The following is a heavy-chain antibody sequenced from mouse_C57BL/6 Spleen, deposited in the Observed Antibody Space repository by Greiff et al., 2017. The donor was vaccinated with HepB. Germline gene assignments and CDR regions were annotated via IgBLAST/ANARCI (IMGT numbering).Heavy chain of an antibody. Sequence: QVQLQQSGAELVKPGASVKLSCKASGYTFTSYWMHWVKQRPGQGLEWIGMIHPNSGSTNYNEKFKSKATLTVDKSSSTAYMQLSSLTSEDSAVYYCAVPQASDYDGVANWDYWGQGTTLTVSS. J-gene: IGHJ2*01. CDR3: AVPQASDYDGVANWDY. D-gene: IGHD2-4*01. V-gene: IGHV1-64*01. CDR1: GYTFTSYW. CDR2: IHPNSGST.